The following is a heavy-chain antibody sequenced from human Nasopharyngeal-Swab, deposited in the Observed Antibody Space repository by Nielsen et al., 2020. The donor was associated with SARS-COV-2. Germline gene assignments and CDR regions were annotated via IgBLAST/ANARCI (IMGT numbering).Heavy chain of an antibody. CDR1: GFTFNNYG. D-gene: IGHD3-3*01. CDR2: ISYDGSIK. V-gene: IGHV3-30*03. J-gene: IGHJ6*02. CDR3: ARDGLDYDFWSAYFMDV. Sequence: GESLKISCAASGFTFNNYGMYWVRQAPGKELECVAFISYDGSIKYYADSVKGRFTISRDNAKNSLYLQMNSLRAEDTAVYYCARDGLDYDFWSAYFMDVWGQGTTVTVSS.